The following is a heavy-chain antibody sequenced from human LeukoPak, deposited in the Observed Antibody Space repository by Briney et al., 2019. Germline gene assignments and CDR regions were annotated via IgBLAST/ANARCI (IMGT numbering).Heavy chain of an antibody. Sequence: GGSLRLSCAASGFTFSSYWMHWVRQAPGKGLVWVSRINSDGSSTTYADSVKGRYTISRDNAKNTLYLQMNSLRAEDTAVYYCARDPSYSENLDYWGQGTLVTVSS. D-gene: IGHD1-26*01. V-gene: IGHV3-74*01. CDR2: INSDGSST. CDR1: GFTFSSYW. CDR3: ARDPSYSENLDY. J-gene: IGHJ4*02.